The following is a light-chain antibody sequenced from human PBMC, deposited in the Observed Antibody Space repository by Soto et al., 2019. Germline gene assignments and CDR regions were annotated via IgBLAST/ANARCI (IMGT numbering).Light chain of an antibody. CDR2: GAS. J-gene: IGKJ2*01. CDR1: QSIRTY. CDR3: QQSSTTPYT. V-gene: IGKV1-39*01. Sequence: VQLAHNLSFLSEYEGARVTITCRASQSIRTYLNWYQQKPGKAPKVLIYGASSLQSGVPSRFSGSGSATDFTLTISSLQPEDFATYYCQQSSTTPYTFGQGTKVDI.